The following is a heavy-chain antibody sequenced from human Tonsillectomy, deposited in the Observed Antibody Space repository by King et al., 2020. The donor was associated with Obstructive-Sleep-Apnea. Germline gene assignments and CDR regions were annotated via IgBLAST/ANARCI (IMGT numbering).Heavy chain of an antibody. D-gene: IGHD2-15*01. CDR1: GFTLSDYY. V-gene: IGHV3-11*01. Sequence: VQLVESGGGLVKPGGSLRLSCAASGFTLSDYYMTWIRQAPGEGLEWVSHVSSSGETIYYTDSVKGRFTISRDNAKNSLYLQMNSLRVEDTAVYYCARVGDCSGGSCFPYYFDYWGQGTLVTVSS. J-gene: IGHJ4*02. CDR3: ARVGDCSGGSCFPYYFDY. CDR2: VSSSGETI.